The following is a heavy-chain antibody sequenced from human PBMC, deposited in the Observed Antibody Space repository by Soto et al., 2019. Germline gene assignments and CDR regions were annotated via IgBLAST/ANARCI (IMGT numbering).Heavy chain of an antibody. CDR1: GGTFSSYA. J-gene: IGHJ3*02. Sequence: QVQLVQSGAEVKKPGSSVKVSCKASGGTFSSYAISWVRQAPGQGLEWMGGIIPIFGTANYAQKFQGRVTITADESTSTAYMELSSLRSEDTAVYYCARERTHYDYVWGSYRADAFDIWGQGTMVTVSS. V-gene: IGHV1-69*01. CDR2: IIPIFGTA. D-gene: IGHD3-16*02. CDR3: ARERTHYDYVWGSYRADAFDI.